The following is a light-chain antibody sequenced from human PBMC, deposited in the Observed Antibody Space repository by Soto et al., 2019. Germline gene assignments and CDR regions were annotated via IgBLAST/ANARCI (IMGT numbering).Light chain of an antibody. CDR2: DVS. J-gene: IGLJ2*01. Sequence: SALTQPRSVSGSPGQSVTISCTGASSDVGGYNYVSWYQQHPGKAPKLMIYDVSKRPSGVPDRFSGSKSGNTASLTVSGLQAEDEADYYCTSCTSNYDLIFGGGTKVTV. CDR3: TSCTSNYDLI. V-gene: IGLV2-11*01. CDR1: SSDVGGYNY.